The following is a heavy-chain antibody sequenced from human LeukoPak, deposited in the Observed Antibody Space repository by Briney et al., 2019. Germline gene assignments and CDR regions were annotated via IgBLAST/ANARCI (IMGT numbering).Heavy chain of an antibody. V-gene: IGHV3-30*04. CDR2: ISYDGSNK. Sequence: PGGSLRLSCAASGFTFSSYAMHWVRQAPGKGLEWVAVISYDGSNKYYADSVKGRFTISRDNSKNTLYLQMNSLRAEDTALYYCARGGHYDSSGSGSFFDYWGQGTLVTVSS. J-gene: IGHJ4*02. CDR1: GFTFSSYA. D-gene: IGHD3-22*01. CDR3: ARGGHYDSSGSGSFFDY.